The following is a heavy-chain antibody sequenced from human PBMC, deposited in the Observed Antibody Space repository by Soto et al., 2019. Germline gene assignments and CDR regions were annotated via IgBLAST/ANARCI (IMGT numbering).Heavy chain of an antibody. V-gene: IGHV3-23*01. D-gene: IGHD6-13*01. CDR3: AKDQRGFSSTARIDY. CDR2: ISGSGGST. J-gene: IGHJ4*02. Sequence: EVQLLESGGGLVQPGGSLRLSCAASGFTFSSYAMSWVRQAPGKGLEWVSSISGSGGSTYYADSVKGRFTISRDNSKNTLYLQMNSLRDEDTAVYYCAKDQRGFSSTARIDYWGQGTLVTVSS. CDR1: GFTFSSYA.